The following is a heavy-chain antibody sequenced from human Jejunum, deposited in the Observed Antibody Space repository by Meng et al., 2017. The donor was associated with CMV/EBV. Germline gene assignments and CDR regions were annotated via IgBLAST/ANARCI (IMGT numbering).Heavy chain of an antibody. J-gene: IGHJ4*02. CDR2: IYWNKDK. CDR1: GFSLSTYEMG. D-gene: IGHD1-1*01. CDR3: AHRLVGYRNDWNGAVFDY. V-gene: IGHV2-5*01. Sequence: QITVKESGRTLVTPTQTLTLPCTCSGFSLSTYEMGVGWIRQPPGKALEGLAIIYWNKDKRYSRSLRSRLTITKDTSKNEVDLTMTNMDPVDTGTYFCAHRLVGYRNDWNGAVFDYWGQGALVTVSS.